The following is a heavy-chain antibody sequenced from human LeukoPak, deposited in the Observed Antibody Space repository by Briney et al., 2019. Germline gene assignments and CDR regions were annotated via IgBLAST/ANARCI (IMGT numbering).Heavy chain of an antibody. J-gene: IGHJ4*02. D-gene: IGHD5-24*01. CDR1: GGSISSGSYY. Sequence: KPSETLSLTCTVSGGSISSGSYYWSWIRPPAGKGLEWIGRIYTSGSSNYHPSLKSQVTRSVDTSKIQFSLKLSSVTAADTAVYYCARLSRDGYNFVDYWGQGTLVTVSS. CDR3: ARLSRDGYNFVDY. V-gene: IGHV4-61*02. CDR2: IYTSGSS.